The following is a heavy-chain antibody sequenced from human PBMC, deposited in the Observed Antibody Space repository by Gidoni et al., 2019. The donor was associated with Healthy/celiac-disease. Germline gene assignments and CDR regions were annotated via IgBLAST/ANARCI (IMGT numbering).Heavy chain of an antibody. V-gene: IGHV3-53*04. Sequence: EVQLVESGGGLVQPGGSLRLSCAASGFTVSSNYMSWVRQAPGKGLEWVSVIYSGGSTYYADSVKGRFTISRHNSKNTLYLQMNSLRAEDTAVYYCARLGEMATIDAFDIWGQGTMVTVSS. D-gene: IGHD3-16*01. J-gene: IGHJ3*02. CDR2: IYSGGST. CDR3: ARLGEMATIDAFDI. CDR1: GFTVSSNY.